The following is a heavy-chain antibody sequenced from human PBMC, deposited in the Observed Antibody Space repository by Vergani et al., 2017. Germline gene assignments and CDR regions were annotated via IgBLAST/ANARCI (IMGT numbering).Heavy chain of an antibody. CDR1: GFTFSSYA. CDR3: ARGSIGEV. V-gene: IGHV3-30-3*01. J-gene: IGHJ4*02. D-gene: IGHD3-10*01. Sequence: VQLVESGGDFVQPGRSLRLSCAASGFTFSSYAMHWVRQAPGKGLEWVAVISYDGSNKYYADSVKGRFTISRDNSKNTLYLQMNSLRAEDTAVYYCARGSIGEVWGQGTLVTVSS. CDR2: ISYDGSNK.